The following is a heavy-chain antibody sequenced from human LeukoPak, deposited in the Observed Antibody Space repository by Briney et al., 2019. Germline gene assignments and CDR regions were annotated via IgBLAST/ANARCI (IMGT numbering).Heavy chain of an antibody. V-gene: IGHV4-4*07. CDR2: IYTSGST. J-gene: IGHJ4*02. CDR3: ARVVLGDAGQGGYFDY. Sequence: SETLSLTCTDSGGSISSYYWSWIRQPAGKGLECIGRIYTSGSTDYNPSLKSRVTMSVDTSKNQLSLKLSSVTAADTAGYYCARVVLGDAGQGGYFDYCGQGTLVTVSS. CDR1: GGSISSYY. D-gene: IGHD2-21*02.